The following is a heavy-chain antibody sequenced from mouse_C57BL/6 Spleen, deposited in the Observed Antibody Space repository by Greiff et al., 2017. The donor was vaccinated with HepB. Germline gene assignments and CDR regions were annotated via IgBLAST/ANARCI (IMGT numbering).Heavy chain of an antibody. CDR2: IGPNSGGT. CDR3: ARYSYGSSPYYAMDY. V-gene: IGHV1-72*01. CDR1: GYTFTSYW. J-gene: IGHJ4*01. D-gene: IGHD1-1*01. Sequence: QVQLQQPGAELVKPGASVKLSCKASGYTFTSYWMHWVKQRPGRGLEWIGRIGPNSGGTKYNEKFKSKATLTVDKPSSTAYMQLSSLTSEDSAVYYGARYSYGSSPYYAMDYWGQGTSVTVSS.